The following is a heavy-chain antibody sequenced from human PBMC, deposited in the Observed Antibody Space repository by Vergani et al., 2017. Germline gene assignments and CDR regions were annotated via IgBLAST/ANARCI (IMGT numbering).Heavy chain of an antibody. Sequence: VQLVESGGGLIQPGGSLRLSCAASGFTFSSYGMHWVRQAPGKGLEWVAVISYDGSNKYYADSVKGRFTISRDNSKNTLYLQMNSLRAEDTAVYYCAKDRSVVRGVFDYWGQGTLVTVSS. CDR3: AKDRSVVRGVFDY. CDR1: GFTFSSYG. D-gene: IGHD3-10*01. J-gene: IGHJ4*02. CDR2: ISYDGSNK. V-gene: IGHV3-30*18.